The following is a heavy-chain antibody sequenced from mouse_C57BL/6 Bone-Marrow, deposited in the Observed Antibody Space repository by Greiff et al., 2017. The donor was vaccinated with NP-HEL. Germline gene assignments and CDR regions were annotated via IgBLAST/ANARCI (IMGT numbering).Heavy chain of an antibody. D-gene: IGHD1-1*01. Sequence: QVQLKQSGAELVRPGTSVKVSCKASGYAFTNYLIEWVKQRPGQGLEWIGVINPGSGGTNYNEKFKGKATLTADKSSSTAYMQLSSLTSEDSAVYFCARGGYYGSSYDYAMDYWGQGTSVTVSS. CDR3: ARGGYYGSSYDYAMDY. CDR2: INPGSGGT. V-gene: IGHV1-54*01. CDR1: GYAFTNYL. J-gene: IGHJ4*01.